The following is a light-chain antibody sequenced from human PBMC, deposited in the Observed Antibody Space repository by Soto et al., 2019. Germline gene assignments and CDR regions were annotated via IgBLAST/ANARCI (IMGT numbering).Light chain of an antibody. CDR2: SNN. CDR1: SSNIGSNY. J-gene: IGLJ2*01. V-gene: IGLV1-47*02. CDR3: AAWDDSLSGVV. Sequence: QSVLTQPPSASGTPGQRVTISCSGSSSNIGSNYVYWYQQLPGTAPKLLIYSNNQRPSGVPDRFSGSKSGTSASLTISGLRSEDEADYYCAAWDDSLSGVVFGGGTTVTVL.